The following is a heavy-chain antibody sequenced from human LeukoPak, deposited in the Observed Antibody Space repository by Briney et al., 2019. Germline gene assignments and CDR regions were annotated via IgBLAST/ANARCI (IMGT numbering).Heavy chain of an antibody. J-gene: IGHJ3*02. Sequence: GRSLRLSCAASGFTFSSYGMHWVRQAPGKGLEWVAVIWYDGSNKYYADSVKGRFTISRDNSKNTLYLQMSSLRAEDTAVYYCARDEYCRGGSCHRAFDIWGQGTMVTVSS. CDR1: GFTFSSYG. V-gene: IGHV3-33*01. D-gene: IGHD2-15*01. CDR3: ARDEYCRGGSCHRAFDI. CDR2: IWYDGSNK.